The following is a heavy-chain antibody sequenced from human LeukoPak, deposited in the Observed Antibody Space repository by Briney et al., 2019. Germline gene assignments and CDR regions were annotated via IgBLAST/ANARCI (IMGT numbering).Heavy chain of an antibody. V-gene: IGHV3-30*03. D-gene: IGHD6-19*01. CDR2: ISYDGSNK. J-gene: IGHJ4*02. Sequence: GGSLRLSCAASGFTSSSYGMHWVRQAPGKGLEWVAVISYDGSNKYYADSVKGRFTISRDNAKNSLYLQMNSLRAEDTAVYYCARERGSGWYYFDSWGQGTLVTVSS. CDR3: ARERGSGWYYFDS. CDR1: GFTSSSYG.